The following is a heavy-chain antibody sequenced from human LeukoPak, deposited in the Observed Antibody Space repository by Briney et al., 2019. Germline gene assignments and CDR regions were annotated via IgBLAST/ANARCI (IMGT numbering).Heavy chain of an antibody. CDR2: ISWNSGSI. V-gene: IGHV3-9*01. D-gene: IGHD3-22*01. CDR1: GSTFDDYA. Sequence: AGGSLRLSCAASGSTFDDYAMHWVRQAPGKGLEWVSGISWNSGSIGYADSVKGRFTISRDNAKNSLYLQMNSLRAEDTALYYCAKLVSGSSGYYYDDYWGQGTLVTVSS. CDR3: AKLVSGSSGYYYDDY. J-gene: IGHJ4*02.